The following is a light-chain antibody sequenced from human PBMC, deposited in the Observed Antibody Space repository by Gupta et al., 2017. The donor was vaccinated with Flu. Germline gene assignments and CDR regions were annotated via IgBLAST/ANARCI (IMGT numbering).Light chain of an antibody. V-gene: IGLV2-8*01. CDR2: EVT. CDR1: SSDIGAYKY. Sequence: QSALTQPPSASGSPGQSITISCTGTSSDIGAYKYVSWHQQHAGKAHKLIIYEVTKRPAGVPDRFSGSKSGNTASLTVSGLQEEDEGDYYCSSHTVSDTFVFGTGTAVTVL. J-gene: IGLJ1*01. CDR3: SSHTVSDTFV.